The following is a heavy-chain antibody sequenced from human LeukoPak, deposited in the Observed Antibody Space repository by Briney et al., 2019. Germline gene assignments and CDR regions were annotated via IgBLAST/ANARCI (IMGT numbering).Heavy chain of an antibody. D-gene: IGHD6-13*01. J-gene: IGHJ4*01. V-gene: IGHV3-7*01. CDR3: ARDGTAAGLYFDL. CDR1: GFTLTDYW. CDR2: IRQDGGEK. Sequence: GGSLRLSCAVSGFTLTDYWMNWVRQAPGKGLEWVASIRQDGGEKSYVDSVKGRFTISRDNTKNSLYLQINSLRAEDTAVYYCARDGTAAGLYFDLWGQGTLVTVSS.